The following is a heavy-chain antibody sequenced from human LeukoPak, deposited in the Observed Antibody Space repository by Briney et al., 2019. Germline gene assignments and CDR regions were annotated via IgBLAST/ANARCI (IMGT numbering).Heavy chain of an antibody. CDR2: LNPNVGIT. D-gene: IGHD6-19*01. CDR1: GYTFTDYY. J-gene: IGHJ3*01. Sequence: ASVKVSCKTSGYTFTDYYIHWVRQAPGQGLEWMGWLNPNVGITESAQKFKDRVTMTKDTSLSTAYMELSSLRSDDTAVYYCARGYEYSSFSLGVWGRGTTLIVSS. V-gene: IGHV1-2*02. CDR3: ARGYEYSSFSLGV.